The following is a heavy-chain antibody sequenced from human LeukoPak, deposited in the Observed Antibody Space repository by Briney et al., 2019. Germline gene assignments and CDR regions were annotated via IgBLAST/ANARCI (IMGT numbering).Heavy chain of an antibody. D-gene: IGHD6-6*01. CDR3: ASSSSSPGGYYFDY. Sequence: SETLSLTCTVSGYSISSGYYWSWIRQPPGKGLEWIGEINHSGSTNYNPSLKSRVTISVDTSKNQFSLKLSSVTAADTAVYYCASSSSSPGGYYFDYWGQGTLVTVSS. CDR2: INHSGST. V-gene: IGHV4-38-2*02. CDR1: GYSISSGYY. J-gene: IGHJ4*02.